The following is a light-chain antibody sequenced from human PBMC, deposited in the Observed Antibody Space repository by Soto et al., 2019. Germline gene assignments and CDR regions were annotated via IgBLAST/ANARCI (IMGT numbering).Light chain of an antibody. CDR3: QQYNDWRT. J-gene: IGKJ1*01. CDR1: QSVRSN. Sequence: ETVMTQSPATLSVSPGERATLSCRASQSVRSNLAWFQQKPGQAPRLLIYGASTRATGIPARFSGSGSGTEFTLTISSLQSEDFAVYYCQQYNDWRTFGQGTKVEIK. CDR2: GAS. V-gene: IGKV3D-15*01.